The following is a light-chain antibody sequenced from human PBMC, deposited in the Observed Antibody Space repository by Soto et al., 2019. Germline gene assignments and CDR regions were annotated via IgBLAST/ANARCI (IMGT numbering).Light chain of an antibody. J-gene: IGKJ2*01. CDR1: QSIGSY. Sequence: DIQMTQSPSSLSASVGDRVTITCRASQSIGSYLHWYQQKPRTAPKLLIYAATTLQSGVPSRFSGSGSGTAFTLTISSLQPEDFAVYYCQQRSMWLYTFGQGTKLEV. V-gene: IGKV1-39*01. CDR2: AAT. CDR3: QQRSMWLYT.